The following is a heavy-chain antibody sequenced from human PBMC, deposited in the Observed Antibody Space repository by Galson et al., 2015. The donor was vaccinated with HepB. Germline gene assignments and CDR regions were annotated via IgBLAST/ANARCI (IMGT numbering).Heavy chain of an antibody. J-gene: IGHJ5*02. CDR3: ARDGNKDCSSTSCYTNWFDP. CDR2: ISAYNGNT. Sequence: SVKVSCKASGYTFTSYGISWVRQAPGQGLEWMGWISAYNGNTNYAQKLQGRVTMTTDTSTSTAYMELRSLRSDDTAVCYCARDGNKDCSSTSCYTNWFDPWGQGTLVTVSS. V-gene: IGHV1-18*01. D-gene: IGHD2-2*02. CDR1: GYTFTSYG.